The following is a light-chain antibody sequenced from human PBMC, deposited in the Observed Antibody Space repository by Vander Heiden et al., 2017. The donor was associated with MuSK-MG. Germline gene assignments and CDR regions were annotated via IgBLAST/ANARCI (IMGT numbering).Light chain of an antibody. J-gene: IGKJ5*01. CDR2: LGS. V-gene: IGKV2-28*01. CDR1: QSLLLSDRDNY. CDR3: MQVLKTPIT. Sequence: DIVMTQAPLSLPVTPGEPASISCRSSQSLLLSDRDNYLGWYLQKAGQSPQLLIYLGSNRASGVPDRFSGSGSGTDFTLKISRVEAEDVGVYYCMQVLKTPITFGQGTRLEIK.